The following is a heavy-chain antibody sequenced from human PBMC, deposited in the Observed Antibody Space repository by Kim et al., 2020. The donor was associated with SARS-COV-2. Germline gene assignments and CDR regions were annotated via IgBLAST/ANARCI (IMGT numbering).Heavy chain of an antibody. J-gene: IGHJ4*02. V-gene: IGHV3-33*01. Sequence: GGSLRLSCAASGFIFSNYCMHWVRQAPGKGLEWLAVIWYDGTDKYYADSVKGRLTVSRDNSKNTLYMEVNSLRVEDTAVYYCARVMRDSSSSTPDFWGLGTLVTVSS. CDR2: IWYDGTDK. CDR3: ARVMRDSSSSTPDF. CDR1: GFIFSNYC. D-gene: IGHD6-6*01.